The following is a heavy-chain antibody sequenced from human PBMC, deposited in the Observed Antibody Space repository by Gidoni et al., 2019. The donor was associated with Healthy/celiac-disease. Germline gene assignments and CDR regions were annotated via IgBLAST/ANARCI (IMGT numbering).Heavy chain of an antibody. D-gene: IGHD6-13*01. CDR2: ISWNSGSI. CDR3: AKDRSSSWNKGWFDP. J-gene: IGHJ5*02. CDR1: GFTFDAYA. Sequence: EVQLVESGGGLVQPGRSLRLSCAASGFTFDAYAMHWVRQAPGKGLEWVAGISWNSGSIGYADSVKGRFTISRDNAKNSLYLQMNSLRAEDTAVYYCAKDRSSSWNKGWFDPWGQGTLVTVSS. V-gene: IGHV3-9*01.